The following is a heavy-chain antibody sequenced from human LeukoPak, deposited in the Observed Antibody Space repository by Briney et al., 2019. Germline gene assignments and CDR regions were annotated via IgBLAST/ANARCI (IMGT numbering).Heavy chain of an antibody. CDR2: FYDTRSP. Sequence: PSETLSLTCTVSGVSISLYYWSWIRQPPGKALEWIGYFYDTRSPKYNPSLERRVTISVDMSRNQFSLNLTSVTAADTAVYYCARGRGSLTSWGQGNLATVSS. D-gene: IGHD3-10*01. CDR1: GVSISLYY. J-gene: IGHJ5*02. V-gene: IGHV4-59*01. CDR3: ARGRGSLTS.